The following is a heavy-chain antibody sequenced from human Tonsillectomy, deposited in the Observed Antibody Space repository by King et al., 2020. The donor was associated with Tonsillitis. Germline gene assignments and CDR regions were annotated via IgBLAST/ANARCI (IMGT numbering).Heavy chain of an antibody. J-gene: IGHJ4*02. CDR1: GFTFSSYA. CDR2: SSSSRGRS. CDR3: AKGLQWELPFDY. D-gene: IGHD1-26*01. V-gene: IGHV3-23*04. Sequence: VQLVESGGGLVQPGGSLRLSCAASGFTFSSYAMSWVRQAPGQGLEWVSASSSSRGRSNYADSVKGRLTISRDNSKNTLYLQMNSLRAGDTALYYCAKGLQWELPFDYWGQGTLVTVSS.